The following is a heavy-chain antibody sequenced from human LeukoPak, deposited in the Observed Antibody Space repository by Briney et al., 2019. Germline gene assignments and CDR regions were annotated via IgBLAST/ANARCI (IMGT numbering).Heavy chain of an antibody. CDR3: ARRDGYNSQVAY. V-gene: IGHV3-53*01. J-gene: IGHJ4*02. Sequence: GGALRLSCAASGFTVSSNYMSWVRQAPGKGLEWGSVIYSGGSTYYSDSVKGGCTISRDNSKNTLYLQVNSLRAEDTAVYYCARRDGYNSQVAYWGQGTLVTLSS. D-gene: IGHD5-24*01. CDR2: IYSGGST. CDR1: GFTVSSNY.